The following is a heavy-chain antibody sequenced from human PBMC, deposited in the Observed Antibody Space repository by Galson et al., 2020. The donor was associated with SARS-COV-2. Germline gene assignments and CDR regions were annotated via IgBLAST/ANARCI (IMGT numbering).Heavy chain of an antibody. Sequence: SETLSLTCAVSGYSISSGYYWGWIRQPPGKGLEWIGDIYHSGSTYYNPSLKSRVTVSVDTSRNQFSLKLSSVTAADTAVYYCARRGYNYGYIDYWGQATLVNVSS. CDR3: ARRGYNYGYIDY. J-gene: IGHJ4*02. CDR2: IYHSGST. V-gene: IGHV4-38-2*01. D-gene: IGHD5-18*01. CDR1: GYSISSGYY.